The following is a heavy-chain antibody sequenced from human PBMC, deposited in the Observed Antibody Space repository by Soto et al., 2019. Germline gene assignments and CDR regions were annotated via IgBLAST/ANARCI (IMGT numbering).Heavy chain of an antibody. Sequence: SETLSLTCAISGDSVSSNSAAWNWIRQSPSRGLEWLGRTYYRSKWYNDYAVSVKSRITINPDTSKNQFSLQLNSVTPEDTAVYYCARDLWKGIEAPPGYYGMVVWGQGTTVTVSS. CDR2: TYYRSKWYN. J-gene: IGHJ6*02. CDR1: GDSVSSNSAA. D-gene: IGHD6-13*01. CDR3: ARDLWKGIEAPPGYYGMVV. V-gene: IGHV6-1*01.